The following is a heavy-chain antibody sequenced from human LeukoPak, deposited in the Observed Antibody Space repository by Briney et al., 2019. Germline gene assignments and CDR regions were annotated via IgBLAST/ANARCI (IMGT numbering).Heavy chain of an antibody. D-gene: IGHD3-22*01. Sequence: SETLSLTCTVSGGSISSGSYYWSWIRQPAGKGLEWIGRIYTSGSTNYNPSLKSRVTISVDTSKNQFSLKLSSVTAADTAVYYCASDIVVADGFFHSWGQGTPVTVSS. CDR3: ASDIVVADGFFHS. CDR2: IYTSGST. CDR1: GGSISSGSYY. J-gene: IGHJ4*02. V-gene: IGHV4-61*02.